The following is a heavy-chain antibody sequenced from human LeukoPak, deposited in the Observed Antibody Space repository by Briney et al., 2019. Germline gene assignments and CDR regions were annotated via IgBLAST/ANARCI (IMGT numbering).Heavy chain of an antibody. D-gene: IGHD3-9*01. Sequence: PGGSLRLSCAASGFTFNSYWMHWVRQAPGKGLVWVSRINSDGSSTSYADSVKGRFTISRDDAKNSLYLQMNSLRAEDTAIYYCAKVPRQHDNWFDPWGQGTLVTVSS. V-gene: IGHV3-74*01. CDR2: INSDGSST. J-gene: IGHJ5*02. CDR3: AKVPRQHDNWFDP. CDR1: GFTFNSYW.